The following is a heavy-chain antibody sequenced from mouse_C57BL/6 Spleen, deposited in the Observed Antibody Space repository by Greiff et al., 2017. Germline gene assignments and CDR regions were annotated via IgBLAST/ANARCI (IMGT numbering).Heavy chain of an antibody. CDR1: GYTFTDYN. D-gene: IGHD2-4*01. CDR3: ARSIYDYDGAWFAY. CDR2: INPNNGGT. Sequence: EVQLQESGPELVKPGASVKIPCKASGYTFTDYNMDWVKQSHGKSLEWIGDINPNNGGTIYNQKFKGKATLTVDKSSSTAYMELRSLTSEDTAVYYCARSIYDYDGAWFAYWGQGTLVTVSA. V-gene: IGHV1-18*01. J-gene: IGHJ3*01.